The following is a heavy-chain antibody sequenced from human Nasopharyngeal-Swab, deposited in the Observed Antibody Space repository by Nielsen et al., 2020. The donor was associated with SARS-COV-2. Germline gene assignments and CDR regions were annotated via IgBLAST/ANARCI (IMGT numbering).Heavy chain of an antibody. D-gene: IGHD7-27*01. CDR3: ARVPGVFYYFDY. Sequence: SLKISCAASGFTFDDYAMHWVRQAPGKGLEWVSGISWNSGSIGYADSVKGRFTISRDNAKNSLYLQMNSLRAEDTAVYYCARVPGVFYYFDYWGQGTLVTVSS. V-gene: IGHV3-9*01. CDR2: ISWNSGSI. CDR1: GFTFDDYA. J-gene: IGHJ4*02.